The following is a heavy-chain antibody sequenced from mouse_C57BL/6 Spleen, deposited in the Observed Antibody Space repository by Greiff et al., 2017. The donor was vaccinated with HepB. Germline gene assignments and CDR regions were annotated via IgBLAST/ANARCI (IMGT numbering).Heavy chain of an antibody. J-gene: IGHJ4*01. CDR2: IHPNSGST. D-gene: IGHD2-5*01. Sequence: QVQLQQPGAELVKPGASVKLSCKASGYTFTSYWMHWVKQRPGQGLEWIGMIHPNSGSTNYNEKFKSKATLTVDKSSSTAHMQLSSLTSEDSAVYYCARGDSNSYYAMDYWGQGTSVTVSS. CDR3: ARGDSNSYYAMDY. CDR1: GYTFTSYW. V-gene: IGHV1-64*01.